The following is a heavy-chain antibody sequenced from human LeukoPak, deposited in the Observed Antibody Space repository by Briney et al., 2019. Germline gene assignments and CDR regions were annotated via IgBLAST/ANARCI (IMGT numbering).Heavy chain of an antibody. J-gene: IGHJ4*02. D-gene: IGHD3-9*01. CDR3: ARVFSFFRLRYFDWLLMGGYFDY. CDR1: GGPISSSSYY. V-gene: IGHV4-39*07. Sequence: PSETLSLTCTVSGGPISSSSYYWGWIRQPPGKGLEWIGSIYYSGSTYYNPSLKSRATISVDTSKNQFSLKLSSVTAADTAVYYCARVFSFFRLRYFDWLLMGGYFDYWGQGTLVTVSS. CDR2: IYYSGST.